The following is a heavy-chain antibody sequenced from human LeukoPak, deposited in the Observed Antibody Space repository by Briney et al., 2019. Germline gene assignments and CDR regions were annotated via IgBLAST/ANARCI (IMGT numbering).Heavy chain of an antibody. CDR1: GGSISSGSYY. J-gene: IGHJ2*01. CDR2: IYTSAST. V-gene: IGHV4-61*02. D-gene: IGHD6-19*01. CDR3: ARAVAGITGNFDL. Sequence: KPSQTLSLTCTVSGGSISSGSYYWSWIRQPAGKGLEWIGRIYTSASTNYNPSLKSRVTISVDTSKNQFSLKLSSVTAADTAVYYCARAVAGITGNFDLWGRGTLVTVSS.